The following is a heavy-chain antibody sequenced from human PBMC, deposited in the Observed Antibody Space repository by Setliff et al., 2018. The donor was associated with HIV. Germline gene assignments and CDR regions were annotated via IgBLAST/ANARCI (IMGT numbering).Heavy chain of an antibody. CDR3: ARVYSRSWFFFDH. CDR2: ISASGST. V-gene: IGHV4-61*02. Sequence: SETLSLTCTVSGGSISTGVYYWSWIRQPADKALEWIGRISASGSTNYNPSLESRVTLSIDTSNNQFSLKLTSVTAADTAVYYCARVYSRSWFFFDHWGQGILITVSS. D-gene: IGHD6-13*01. J-gene: IGHJ4*02. CDR1: GGSISTGVYY.